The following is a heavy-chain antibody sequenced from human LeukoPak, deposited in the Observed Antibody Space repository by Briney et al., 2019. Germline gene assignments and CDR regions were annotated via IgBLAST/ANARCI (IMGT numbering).Heavy chain of an antibody. Sequence: SETLSLTCAVYGGSLSGYYWSWIRQPPGKGLEWIGEINHSGSTNYNPSLKSRVTISVDTSKNQFSLKLSSVTAADTAVYYCARNLVRGSNTYRSRMDVWGQGTTVTVSS. CDR3: ARNLVRGSNTYRSRMDV. CDR1: GGSLSGYY. D-gene: IGHD3-10*01. J-gene: IGHJ6*02. CDR2: INHSGST. V-gene: IGHV4-34*01.